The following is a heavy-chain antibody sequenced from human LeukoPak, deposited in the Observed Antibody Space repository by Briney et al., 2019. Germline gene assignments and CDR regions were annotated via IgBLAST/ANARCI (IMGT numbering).Heavy chain of an antibody. CDR1: GGSLSSGDYY. V-gene: IGHV4-30-4*01. J-gene: IGHJ6*02. CDR2: IYYSGSN. Sequence: SETLSLTCTVSGGSLSSGDYYWRWLRQPPGKALEWVGYIYYSGSNYYNPFLKSRVTISVDTSKNQFSLKLSSVASAYTAVYDCARDFTDYDGMDVWGQGTTVTVSS. CDR3: ARDFTDYDGMDV.